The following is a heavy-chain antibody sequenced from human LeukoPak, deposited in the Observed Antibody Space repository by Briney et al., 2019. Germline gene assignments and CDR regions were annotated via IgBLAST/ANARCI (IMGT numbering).Heavy chain of an antibody. D-gene: IGHD2-15*01. CDR3: ARVPGYCSGGSCYYYYDMDV. CDR1: GGSISSGSYY. CDR2: IYTSGST. V-gene: IGHV4-61*09. Sequence: SETLSLTCTVSGGSISSGSYYWSWIRQPAGKGLEWIGHIYTSGSTNYNPSLKSQATISVDTSKNQFSLKLSSVTAADTAVYYCARVPGYCSGGSCYYYYDMDVWGQGTTVTVSS. J-gene: IGHJ6*02.